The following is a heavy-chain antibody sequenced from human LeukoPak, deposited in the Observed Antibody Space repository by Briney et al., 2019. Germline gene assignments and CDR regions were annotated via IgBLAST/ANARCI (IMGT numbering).Heavy chain of an antibody. CDR1: GYTLTELS. J-gene: IGHJ4*02. CDR3: VIRDQYSPDY. V-gene: IGHV1-24*01. CDR2: FDPEDGET. D-gene: IGHD2-15*01. Sequence: ASVKVSCKVSGYTLTELSMHWVRQAPGKGLEWMGGFDPEDGETIYAQKFQGRVTMAEDTSTDTAYMELSSLRSEDTAVYYCVIRDQYSPDYWGQGTLVTVSS.